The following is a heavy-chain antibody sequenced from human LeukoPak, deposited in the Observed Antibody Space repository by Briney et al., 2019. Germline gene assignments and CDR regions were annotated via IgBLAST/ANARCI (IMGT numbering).Heavy chain of an antibody. Sequence: GGSLRLSCAASGFTFSSYSMNWVRQAPGKGLEWVSSISSNSSYIYYADSVKGRFTISRDNSKNSLYLQMNSLRAEDTAVYYCARDDARVFWGQGTLVTVSS. CDR3: ARDDARVF. V-gene: IGHV3-21*01. CDR1: GFTFSSYS. J-gene: IGHJ4*02. D-gene: IGHD2-2*01. CDR2: ISSNSSYI.